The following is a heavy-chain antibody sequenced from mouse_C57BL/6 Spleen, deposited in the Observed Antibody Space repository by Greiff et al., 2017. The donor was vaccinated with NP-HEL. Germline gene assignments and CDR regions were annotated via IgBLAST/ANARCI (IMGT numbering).Heavy chain of an antibody. CDR2: IDPSDSYT. D-gene: IGHD2-3*01. CDR1: GYTFTSYW. CDR3: ARRDDGYSLFAY. J-gene: IGHJ3*01. V-gene: IGHV1-69*01. Sequence: QVQLQQPGAELVMPGASVKLSCKASGYTFTSYWMHWVKQRPGQGLEWIGEIDPSDSYTNYNQKFKGKSTLTVDKSSSTAYMQLSSLTSEDSAVYYCARRDDGYSLFAYWGQGTLVTVSA.